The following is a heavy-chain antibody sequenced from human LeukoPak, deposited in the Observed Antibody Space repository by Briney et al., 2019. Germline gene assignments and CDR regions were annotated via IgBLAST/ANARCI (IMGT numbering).Heavy chain of an antibody. V-gene: IGHV3-23*01. CDR3: AKDQWTMVRGVKNPLGLDY. Sequence: GGSLRLSCAASGFTFSSYAMSWVRQAPGKGLEWVSAISGSGGSTYYADSVKGRFTISRDNSKNTLYLQMNSLRAEDTAVYYCAKDQWTMVRGVKNPLGLDYWGQGTLVTVSS. J-gene: IGHJ4*02. D-gene: IGHD3-10*01. CDR1: GFTFSSYA. CDR2: ISGSGGST.